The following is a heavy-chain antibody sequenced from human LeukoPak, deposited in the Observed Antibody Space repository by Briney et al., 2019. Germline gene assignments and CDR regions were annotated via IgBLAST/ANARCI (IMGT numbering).Heavy chain of an antibody. D-gene: IGHD3-10*01. CDR1: GFTFSNYA. CDR3: ASDGGSY. J-gene: IGHJ4*02. CDR2: ISYDGGNK. Sequence: GGSLRLSCAASGFTFSNYAMHWVRQAPGKGLEWVAVISYDGGNKYHADSVKGRFTISRDNSKNILYLQMNSLRVEDTALYYCASDGGSYWGQGTLVTVSS. V-gene: IGHV3-30-3*01.